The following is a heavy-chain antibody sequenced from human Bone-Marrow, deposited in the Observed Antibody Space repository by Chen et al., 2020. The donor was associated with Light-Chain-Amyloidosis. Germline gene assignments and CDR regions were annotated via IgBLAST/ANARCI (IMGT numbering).Heavy chain of an antibody. CDR1: GFAFSSYA. CDR2: ISGSGVLR. D-gene: IGHD3-9*01. CDR3: AKDISYDDILPGYPADAFDI. V-gene: IGHV3-23*04. Sequence: EVQLVESGGGLLQRGGSLRLSCAASGFAFSSYAMSWVRQAPGKGLEWVSTISGSGVLRYYGDSVKCRLTISRDNSKNALFLQMNSLRAEDTAVYYCAKDISYDDILPGYPADAFDIWGQGTMVTVSS. J-gene: IGHJ3*02.